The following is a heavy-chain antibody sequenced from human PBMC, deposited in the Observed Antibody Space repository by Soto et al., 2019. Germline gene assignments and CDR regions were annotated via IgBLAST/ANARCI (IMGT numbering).Heavy chain of an antibody. CDR1: GFTFSSYS. CDR3: ARHPERIXXIGWFDP. D-gene: IGHD1-1*01. V-gene: IGHV3-48*01. CDR2: ISSSSSTI. J-gene: IGHJ5*02. Sequence: EVQLVESGGGLVQPGGSLRLSCAASGFTFSSYSMNWVRQAPXXXXXXVSYISSSSSTIYYADSVKGRFTISRDNAKXXXXXXXXXXXXXXXXXXXCARHPERIXXIGWFDPWGQGTLVTVSS.